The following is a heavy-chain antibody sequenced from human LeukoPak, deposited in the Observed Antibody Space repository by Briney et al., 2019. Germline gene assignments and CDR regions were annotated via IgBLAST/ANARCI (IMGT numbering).Heavy chain of an antibody. D-gene: IGHD3-22*01. CDR1: GYSISSGYY. CDR3: ARDQYYYDRSGYYAFDI. J-gene: IGHJ3*02. Sequence: SETLSLTCTVSGYSISSGYYWGWIRQPPGKGLEWLGDIYHSGSTYYNPSLKSRVTILVDTSKNQFSLKLSSVTAADTAVYYCARDQYYYDRSGYYAFDIWGQGTMVTVSS. CDR2: IYHSGST. V-gene: IGHV4-38-2*02.